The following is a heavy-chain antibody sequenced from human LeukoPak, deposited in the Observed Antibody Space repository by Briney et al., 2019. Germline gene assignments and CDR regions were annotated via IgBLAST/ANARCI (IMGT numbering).Heavy chain of an antibody. J-gene: IGHJ4*02. V-gene: IGHV4-34*01. Sequence: SETLSLTCAVYGGSFSGYYWSWIRQPPGKGLEWIGEINHSGSTNYNPSLKSRVTISVDTSKNQFSLKLSSVTAADTAVYYCARVPWGLRLGELSHWGQGTLVTVSS. CDR3: ARVPWGLRLGELSH. CDR2: INHSGST. CDR1: GGSFSGYY. D-gene: IGHD3-16*02.